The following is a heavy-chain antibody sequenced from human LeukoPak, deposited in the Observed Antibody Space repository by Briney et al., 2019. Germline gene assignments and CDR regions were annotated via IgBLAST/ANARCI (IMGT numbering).Heavy chain of an antibody. CDR3: ARGPAATHNP. CDR2: IYYSGST. V-gene: IGHV4-39*07. D-gene: IGHD2-15*01. J-gene: IGHJ5*02. Sequence: SETLSLTCTVSGGSISSSSYYWGWIRQPPGKGLEWIGSIYYSGSTYYNPSLKSRVTISADTSKNQFSLKLSSVTAADTAVYYCARGPAATHNPWGQGTLVTVSS. CDR1: GGSISSSSYY.